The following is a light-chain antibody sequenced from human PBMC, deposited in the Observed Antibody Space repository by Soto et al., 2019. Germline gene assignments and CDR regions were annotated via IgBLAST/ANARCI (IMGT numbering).Light chain of an antibody. CDR2: GAS. J-gene: IGKJ1*01. CDR1: QSVSSN. V-gene: IGKV3-15*01. CDR3: QQYGSSTET. Sequence: EIVMTQSPATLSVSPVERATLSCRASQSVSSNLAWYQQKPGQAPRLLIYGASTRATGIPARFSGSGSGTEFTLTISSLQSEDFAVYYCQQYGSSTETFGQRTKVDI.